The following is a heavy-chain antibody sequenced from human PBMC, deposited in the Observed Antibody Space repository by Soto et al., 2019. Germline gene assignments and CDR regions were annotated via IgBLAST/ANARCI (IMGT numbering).Heavy chain of an antibody. CDR1: GGSISSYY. Sequence: SETLSLTCTVSGGSISSYYWSWIRQPPGKGLEWIGYIYYSGSTNYNPSLKSRVTISVDTSKNQFSLKLSSVTAADTAVYYCARHVDYYDSSGYFDYWGQGTLVTVSS. J-gene: IGHJ4*02. CDR3: ARHVDYYDSSGYFDY. CDR2: IYYSGST. D-gene: IGHD3-22*01. V-gene: IGHV4-59*08.